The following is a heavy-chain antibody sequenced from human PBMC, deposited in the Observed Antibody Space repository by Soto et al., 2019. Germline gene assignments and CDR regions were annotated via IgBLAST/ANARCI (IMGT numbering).Heavy chain of an antibody. J-gene: IGHJ1*01. D-gene: IGHD1-1*01. Sequence: DVQLWESGGGLVQPVGSLRLSCAASGFSFRSYALSCVRQAPGKGLEWVSIISGRDGKTFYADSVKGRFSIAGDTSQSTLYLQMNCMRAVVTAMYYCALSTYLGYWCQGSRVTVSS. CDR2: ISGRDGKT. CDR3: ALSTYLGY. V-gene: IGHV3-23*01. CDR1: GFSFRSYA.